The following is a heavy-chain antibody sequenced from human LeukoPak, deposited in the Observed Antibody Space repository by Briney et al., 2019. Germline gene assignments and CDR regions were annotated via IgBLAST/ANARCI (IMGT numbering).Heavy chain of an antibody. CDR3: AGMRITTPTVRTLDY. CDR2: IYYTGST. CDR1: GRSMSTYY. Sequence: PSETLSLTCTVSGRSMSTYYWTCIRQPPGKGLEWIGFIYYTGSTNYNPSLKSRVTISVDTSKNQFSLKLSSVTAADTAVYYCAGMRITTPTVRTLDYWGQGTLVTVSS. D-gene: IGHD1-14*01. J-gene: IGHJ4*02. V-gene: IGHV4-59*01.